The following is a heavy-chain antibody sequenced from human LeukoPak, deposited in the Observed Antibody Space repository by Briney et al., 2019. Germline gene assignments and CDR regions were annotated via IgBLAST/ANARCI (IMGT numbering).Heavy chain of an antibody. V-gene: IGHV4-59*12. D-gene: IGHD3-16*02. CDR3: ARGESRIETPSY. CDR2: IYYSGST. J-gene: IGHJ4*02. Sequence: SETLSLTCTVSGGSISSYYWSWIRQPPGKGLEWIGYIYYSGSTNYNPSLKSRVTISVDTSKNQFSLKLSSVTAADTAVYYCARGESRIETPSYWGQGTLVTVSS. CDR1: GGSISSYY.